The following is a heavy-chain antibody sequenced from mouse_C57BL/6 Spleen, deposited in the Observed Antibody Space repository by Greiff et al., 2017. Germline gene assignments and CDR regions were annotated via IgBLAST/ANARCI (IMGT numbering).Heavy chain of an antibody. V-gene: IGHV1-75*01. J-gene: IGHJ3*01. Sequence: KPGQGLEWIGWICPGSGSTYYNEKFKGKATLTVDKSSSTAYMLLSSLTSEDSAVYFCARKGVYDYDGAWFAYWGQGTLVTVSA. CDR3: ARKGVYDYDGAWFAY. CDR2: ICPGSGST. D-gene: IGHD2-4*01.